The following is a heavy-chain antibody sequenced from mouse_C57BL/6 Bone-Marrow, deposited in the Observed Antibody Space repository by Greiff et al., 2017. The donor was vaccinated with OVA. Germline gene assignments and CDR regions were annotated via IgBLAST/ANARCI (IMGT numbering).Heavy chain of an antibody. V-gene: IGHV1-80*01. CDR1: GYAFSSYW. CDR2: IYPGDGDT. J-gene: IGHJ4*01. Sequence: VQLQQSGAELVKPGASVKISCKASGYAFSSYWMNWVKQRPGKGLEWIGQIYPGDGDTNYNGKFKGKATLTADKSSSTAYMQLSSLTSEDSAVYFCARPISGDYYAMDYWGQGTSVTVSS. CDR3: ARPISGDYYAMDY. D-gene: IGHD6-2*01.